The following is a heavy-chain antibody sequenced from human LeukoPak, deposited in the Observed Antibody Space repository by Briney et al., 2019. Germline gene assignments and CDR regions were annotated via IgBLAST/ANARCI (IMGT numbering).Heavy chain of an antibody. D-gene: IGHD3-10*01. V-gene: IGHV3-49*04. CDR3: SRDGLDYYGSASYRGFDY. CDR2: IRTKDFGGTT. Sequence: SLRLSCTASGFTFGDYSMSWVRQALGKGLEYIGFIRTKDFGGTTEYAASVKGRFTISRGDSKSIAYLQIHSLQSEDTAVYYCSRDGLDYYGSASYRGFDYWGQGTLVTVSS. CDR1: GFTFGDYS. J-gene: IGHJ4*02.